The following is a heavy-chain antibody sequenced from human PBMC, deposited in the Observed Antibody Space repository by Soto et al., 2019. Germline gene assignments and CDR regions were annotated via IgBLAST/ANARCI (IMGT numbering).Heavy chain of an antibody. CDR1: GFIIPCCA. J-gene: IGHJ4*02. Sequence: QVRLVESGGGVVQPGRSLRLSCAASGFIIPCCAIHWIRQSPGKGLEWVAVIGADGTHKYYGDSVQGRFTISRDTSQIMVFLQMDSLTAEDTALYYCARDVRVGEPDYFDDWGQGTLVSVSS. D-gene: IGHD1-26*01. V-gene: IGHV3-30*01. CDR3: ARDVRVGEPDYFDD. CDR2: IGADGTHK.